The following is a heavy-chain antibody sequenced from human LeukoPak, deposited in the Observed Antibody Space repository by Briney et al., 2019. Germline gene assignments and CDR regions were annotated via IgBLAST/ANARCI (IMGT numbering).Heavy chain of an antibody. CDR1: GGSISNYY. Sequence: SETLSLTCTVSGGSISNYYWIWMRQPPGKGLEWIGSLYNSRSTNYNPSLKSRVTVSVVSSKNQFSLKLSSVTAADTAVYYCARARYGDRRGYFDYWGQGTLVTVSS. J-gene: IGHJ4*02. D-gene: IGHD4-17*01. CDR2: LYNSRST. CDR3: ARARYGDRRGYFDY. V-gene: IGHV4-59*12.